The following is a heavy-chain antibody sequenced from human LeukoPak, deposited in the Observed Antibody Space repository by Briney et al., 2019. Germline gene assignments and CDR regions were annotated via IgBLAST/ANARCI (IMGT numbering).Heavy chain of an antibody. V-gene: IGHV4-61*01. J-gene: IGHJ3*02. D-gene: IGHD4-11*01. CDR3: ARADYSNYGDAFDI. CDR1: GVSVSSGSYY. Sequence: SETLSLTCTVSGVSVSSGSYYWSWLRQPPGKGLEWIGYIYYSGSTNYNPSLKSPVTISVDTSKNQFSLKLSSVTAADTAVYYCARADYSNYGDAFDIWGQGTMVTVSS. CDR2: IYYSGST.